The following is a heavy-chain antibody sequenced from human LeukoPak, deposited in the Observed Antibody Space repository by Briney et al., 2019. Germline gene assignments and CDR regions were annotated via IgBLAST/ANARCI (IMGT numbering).Heavy chain of an antibody. CDR2: INHSGST. D-gene: IGHD4-17*01. Sequence: SETLSLTCTVSGGSISSPNNYWGWIRQPPGKGLEWIGEINHSGSTNYNPSLKSRVTISVDTSKNQFSLKLSSVTAADTAVYYCARRGDYVNYWGQGTLVTVSS. V-gene: IGHV4-39*07. CDR1: GGSISSPNNY. J-gene: IGHJ4*02. CDR3: ARRGDYVNY.